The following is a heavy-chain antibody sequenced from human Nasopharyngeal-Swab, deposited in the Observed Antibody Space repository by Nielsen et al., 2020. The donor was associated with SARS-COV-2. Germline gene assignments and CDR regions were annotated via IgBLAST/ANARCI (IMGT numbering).Heavy chain of an antibody. CDR2: IYPNGST. Sequence: WIGKPPWTGLEWLGYIYPNGSTYNNPSLKRGVSLSVDTSKNQFSLKLISVSVADTAVYYCVRGFVGAYYDSNLDVWGKGTTVTVSS. CDR3: VRGFVGAYYDSNLDV. J-gene: IGHJ6*04. D-gene: IGHD3-22*01. V-gene: IGHV4-31*02.